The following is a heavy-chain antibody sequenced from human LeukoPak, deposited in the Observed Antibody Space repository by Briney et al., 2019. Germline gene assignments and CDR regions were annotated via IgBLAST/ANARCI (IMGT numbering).Heavy chain of an antibody. V-gene: IGHV3-23*01. CDR1: GFTFRSHA. J-gene: IGHJ4*02. CDR2: ICENGGTT. CDR3: ARADCSGGSCLGLADY. D-gene: IGHD2-15*01. Sequence: GGSLRLSCVGSGFTFRSHAMSWVRQAPEKGLEFVSGICENGGTTYYADSVKGRFTISRDNSKNTLYLQMNSLRAEDTAVYYCARADCSGGSCLGLADYWGQGTLVTVSS.